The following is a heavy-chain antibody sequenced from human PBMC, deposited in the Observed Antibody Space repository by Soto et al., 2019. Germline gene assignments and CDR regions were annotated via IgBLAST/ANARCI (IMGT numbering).Heavy chain of an antibody. CDR1: GFTFSSYA. J-gene: IGHJ4*02. V-gene: IGHV3-23*01. Sequence: GGSLRLSCAASGFTFSSYAMSWVRQAPGKGLEWVSAISGSGGSTYYADSVKGRFTISRDNSKNTLYLQMNSLRAEDTAVYYCAKFAGETHSPLTAYDYWGQGTLVTVSS. D-gene: IGHD3-16*01. CDR2: ISGSGGST. CDR3: AKFAGETHSPLTAYDY.